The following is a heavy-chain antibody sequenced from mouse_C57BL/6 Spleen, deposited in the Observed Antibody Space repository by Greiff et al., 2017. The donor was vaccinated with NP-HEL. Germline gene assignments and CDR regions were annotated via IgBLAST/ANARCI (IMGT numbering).Heavy chain of an antibody. J-gene: IGHJ1*03. CDR3: ARDSGSSWYFDV. D-gene: IGHD1-1*01. V-gene: IGHV5-4*01. CDR2: ISDGGSYI. CDR1: GFTFSSYA. Sequence: EVQRVESGGGLVKPGGSLKLSCAASGFTFSSYAMSWVRQTPEKRLEWVATISDGGSYIYYPDNVKGRFTISRDNAKNNLYLQMSHLKSEDTAMYYCARDSGSSWYFDVWGTGTTVTVSS.